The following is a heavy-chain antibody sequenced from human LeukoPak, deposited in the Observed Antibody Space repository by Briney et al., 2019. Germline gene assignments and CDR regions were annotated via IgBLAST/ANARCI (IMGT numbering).Heavy chain of an antibody. CDR1: GGSISSGGYY. CDR3: ARSDSRDAFDI. Sequence: SETLSLTCTVSGGSISSGGYYWTWIRQHPGKGLEWIGYIYYTGSTFFNPSLKSRVTISVDTSKNQFSLKLSSVTAADTAVYYCARSDSRDAFDIWGQGTMVTVSS. D-gene: IGHD3-22*01. V-gene: IGHV4-30-4*08. CDR2: IYYTGST. J-gene: IGHJ3*02.